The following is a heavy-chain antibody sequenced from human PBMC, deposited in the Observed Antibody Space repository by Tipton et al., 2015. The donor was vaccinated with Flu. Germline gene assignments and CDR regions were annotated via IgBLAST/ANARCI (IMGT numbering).Heavy chain of an antibody. D-gene: IGHD3-3*01. CDR1: GGSISSGGYY. V-gene: IGHV4-31*02. CDR2: IYYSGST. J-gene: IGHJ4*02. Sequence: LRLSCTVSGGSISSGGYYWSWIRQRPGKGLEWIGYIYYSGSTYYNPSLKSRVTISVDTSKNQFSLKLSSVTAADTAVYYCARGAYDFWSGYPTHYFDYWGQETLVTVSS. CDR3: ARGAYDFWSGYPTHYFDY.